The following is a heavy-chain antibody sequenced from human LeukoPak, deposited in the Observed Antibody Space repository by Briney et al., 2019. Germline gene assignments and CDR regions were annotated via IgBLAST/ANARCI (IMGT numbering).Heavy chain of an antibody. Sequence: GGSLRLSCTASGFTFTSYWMSWVRQSPGKALEWLANIKQDGSEKYYVDSVKGRFTIPRDNAKNSLYLQMNRLRAEDTAVYYCASEQWLAPYFYYGMDVWGQGTTVTVSS. CDR2: IKQDGSEK. CDR1: GFTFTSYW. D-gene: IGHD6-19*01. J-gene: IGHJ6*02. V-gene: IGHV3-7*01. CDR3: ASEQWLAPYFYYGMDV.